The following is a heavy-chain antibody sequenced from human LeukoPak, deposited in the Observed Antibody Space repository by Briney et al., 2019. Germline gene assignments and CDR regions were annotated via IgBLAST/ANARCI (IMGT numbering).Heavy chain of an antibody. CDR1: GYTFTSYD. CDR2: MNPSSGNT. Sequence: GASVKVSCKASGYTFTSYDINWVRQATGQGLEWMGWMNPSSGNTGYAQKFQGRVTMTRNTSISTAYMELSSLRSEDTAVYYCARDTQYCSGGSCYSGSWFDPWGQGTLVTVSS. J-gene: IGHJ5*02. CDR3: ARDTQYCSGGSCYSGSWFDP. V-gene: IGHV1-8*01. D-gene: IGHD2-15*01.